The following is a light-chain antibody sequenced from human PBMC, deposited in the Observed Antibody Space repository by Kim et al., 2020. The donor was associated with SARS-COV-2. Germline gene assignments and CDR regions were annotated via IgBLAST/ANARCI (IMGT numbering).Light chain of an antibody. Sequence: SPGERATLSCRASQGVSSDVAWYQQRPGQAPRLLISGASNRATGIPARFSGSGSGTEFTLTIRSLQSEDFSVYYCQQYNNWPLVTFGQGTKVDIK. V-gene: IGKV3-15*01. CDR1: QGVSSD. J-gene: IGKJ1*01. CDR3: QQYNNWPLVT. CDR2: GAS.